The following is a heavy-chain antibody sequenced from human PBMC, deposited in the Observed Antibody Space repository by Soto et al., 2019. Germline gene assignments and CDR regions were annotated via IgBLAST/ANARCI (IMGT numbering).Heavy chain of an antibody. J-gene: IGHJ5*02. Sequence: PSETLSLTCTVSGGSISSSYWSWIRQPPGKGLEWIGYIYYSGSTNYNPSLKSRVTVSVDTSKNQFSLKLSSVTAADTAVYYCAREGGVATTGNWFDPWGQGTLVTVSS. CDR3: AREGGVATTGNWFDP. V-gene: IGHV4-59*01. CDR1: GGSISSSY. D-gene: IGHD5-12*01. CDR2: IYYSGST.